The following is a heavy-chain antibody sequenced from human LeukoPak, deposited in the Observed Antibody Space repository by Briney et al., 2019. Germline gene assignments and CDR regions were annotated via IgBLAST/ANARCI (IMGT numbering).Heavy chain of an antibody. D-gene: IGHD2-15*01. CDR3: AGCSGGSCYRVDY. CDR1: GGSISSSSYY. Sequence: SETLSLTCTVSGGSISSSSYYWGWIRQPPGKGLEWIGSIYYSGSIYYNPSLKSRVTISVDTSKNQFSLKLSSVTAADTAVYYCAGCSGGSCYRVDYWGQGTLVTVSS. V-gene: IGHV4-39*01. CDR2: IYYSGSI. J-gene: IGHJ4*02.